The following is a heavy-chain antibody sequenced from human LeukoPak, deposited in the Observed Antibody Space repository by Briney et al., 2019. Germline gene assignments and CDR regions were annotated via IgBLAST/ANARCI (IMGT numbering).Heavy chain of an antibody. Sequence: GASVTVSCTASGYTFTSYAMHWVRQAPGQRLEWMGWINAGNGNTKYSQKFQGRVTITRDTSASTAYMELSSLRSEDTAVYYCARPRGLGSGWPIDYWGQGTLVTVSS. J-gene: IGHJ4*02. D-gene: IGHD6-19*01. V-gene: IGHV1-3*01. CDR2: INAGNGNT. CDR3: ARPRGLGSGWPIDY. CDR1: GYTFTSYA.